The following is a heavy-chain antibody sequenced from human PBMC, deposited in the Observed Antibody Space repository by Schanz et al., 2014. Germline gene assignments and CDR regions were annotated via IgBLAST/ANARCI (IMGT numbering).Heavy chain of an antibody. Sequence: QVQLLQFGGGVVQPGRSLRLSCAASGFTFSSYAMHWVRQAPGKGPEWVAVIWSDGSTKYYADSVKGRFTISRDNSKNTLYLQMNSLRAGDTAVYDCARGTDWNLHYWGQGALVTVSS. CDR3: ARGTDWNLHY. CDR2: IWSDGSTK. V-gene: IGHV3-33*08. D-gene: IGHD1-1*01. J-gene: IGHJ4*02. CDR1: GFTFSSYA.